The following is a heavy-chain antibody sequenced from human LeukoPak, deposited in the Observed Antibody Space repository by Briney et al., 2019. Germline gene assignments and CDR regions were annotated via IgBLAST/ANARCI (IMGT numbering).Heavy chain of an antibody. CDR2: ISYDGSNK. D-gene: IGHD5-18*01. V-gene: IGHV3-30*18. Sequence: PGGSLRLSCVASGFPFSSYGMHWVRQAPGKGLEWVAVISYDGSNKYYADSVKGRFTISRDNSKNTLYLQMNSLRAEDTAVYYCAKGQLWFDIDYWGQGTLVTVSS. J-gene: IGHJ4*02. CDR3: AKGQLWFDIDY. CDR1: GFPFSSYG.